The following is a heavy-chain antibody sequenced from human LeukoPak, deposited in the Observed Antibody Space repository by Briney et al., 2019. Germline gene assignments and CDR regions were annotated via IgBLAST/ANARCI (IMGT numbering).Heavy chain of an antibody. V-gene: IGHV1-69*13. J-gene: IGHJ6*02. Sequence: GASVKVSCKASGYTFTGYYMHWVRQAPGQGLEWMGGIIPIFGTANYAQKFQGRVTITADESTSTAYMELSSLRSEDTAVYYCATPLPYDSSGYYHYYYYYGMDVWGQGTTVTVSS. CDR3: ATPLPYDSSGYYHYYYYYGMDV. CDR2: IIPIFGTA. D-gene: IGHD3-22*01. CDR1: GYTFTGYY.